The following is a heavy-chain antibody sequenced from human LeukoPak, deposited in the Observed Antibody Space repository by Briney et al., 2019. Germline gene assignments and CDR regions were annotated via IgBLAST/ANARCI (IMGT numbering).Heavy chain of an antibody. V-gene: IGHV3-23*01. CDR1: GFTFNNAW. D-gene: IGHD2-15*01. CDR3: AKDRGGDIVVVVAATPVDAFDI. Sequence: PGGSLRLSCVASGFTFNNAWMSWVRQAPGKGLEWVSAISGSGGSTYYADSVKGRFTISRDNSKNTLYLQMNSLRAEDTAVYYCAKDRGGDIVVVVAATPVDAFDIWGQGTMVTVSS. CDR2: ISGSGGST. J-gene: IGHJ3*02.